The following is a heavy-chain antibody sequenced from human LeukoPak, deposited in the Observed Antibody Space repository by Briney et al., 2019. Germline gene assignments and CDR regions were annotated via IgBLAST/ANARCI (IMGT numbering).Heavy chain of an antibody. Sequence: GGSQRLSCAGSGFTLSSYDMSWVRQDPGKGLEWVSAISGSGGSTYHADSVKGRFTISRDNSKNTRFLQMTSLRAEDTAVYYCAKSAEYDSYWYFDYWSQAALVTVSS. J-gene: IGHJ4*02. V-gene: IGHV3-23*01. CDR3: AKSAEYDSYWYFDY. D-gene: IGHD3-10*01. CDR2: ISGSGGST. CDR1: GFTLSSYD.